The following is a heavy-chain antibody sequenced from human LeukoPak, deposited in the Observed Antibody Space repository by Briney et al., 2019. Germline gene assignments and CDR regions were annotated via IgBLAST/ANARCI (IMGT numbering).Heavy chain of an antibody. Sequence: SETLSLTCAVYGGSFSGYYWSWIRQPPGKGLEGIGEINHSGSTNYNPSLKRRVTISVDTSKNQFSLKLSSVTAADTAVYYCARDASRYSSDSSGYLDAFDIWGQGTMVTVSS. D-gene: IGHD3-22*01. CDR2: INHSGST. J-gene: IGHJ3*02. CDR3: ARDASRYSSDSSGYLDAFDI. V-gene: IGHV4-34*01. CDR1: GGSFSGYY.